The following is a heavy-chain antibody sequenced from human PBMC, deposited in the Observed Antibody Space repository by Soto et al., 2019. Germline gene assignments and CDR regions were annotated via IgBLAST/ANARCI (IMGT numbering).Heavy chain of an antibody. J-gene: IGHJ4*02. D-gene: IGHD3-22*01. CDR3: ARDLLGNYYDSSGPQRGDY. CDR2: VSSSGSTI. Sequence: GGSPRLSCAASGFTFSDYYMSWIRQAPGKGLEWVSYVSSSGSTIYYADSVKGRFTISRDNAKNSLYLQMNSLRAEDTAVYYCARDLLGNYYDSSGPQRGDYWGQGTLVT. V-gene: IGHV3-11*01. CDR1: GFTFSDYY.